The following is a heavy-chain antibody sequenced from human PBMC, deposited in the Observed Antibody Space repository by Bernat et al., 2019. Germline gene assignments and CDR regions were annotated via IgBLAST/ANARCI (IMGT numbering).Heavy chain of an antibody. V-gene: IGHV3-48*03. CDR3: ARVMTWTDAFDI. Sequence: EVQLVESGGGLVQPGGSLRLSCAASGFTFSSYEMNWVRQAPGKGLEWVSYISSSGSTIYYADSVKGRFTISRDNAKNSLYLQMNSLRAEDTAVYYFARVMTWTDAFDIWGQGTMVTVSS. CDR2: ISSSGSTI. CDR1: GFTFSSYE. D-gene: IGHD1-1*01. J-gene: IGHJ3*02.